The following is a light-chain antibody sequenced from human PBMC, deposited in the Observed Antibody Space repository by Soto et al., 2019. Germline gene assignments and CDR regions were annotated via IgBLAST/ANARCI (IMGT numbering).Light chain of an antibody. Sequence: QSALTQPRSVSGSPGQSVTISCTGTSSDVGAYNYVSWYQQHPGKTPKLMIYDVTKRPSGVPDRFSGSKSGNTASLTISGLQADDEADYYCCSYAGSYTLIFGGGTKLTVL. CDR1: SSDVGAYNY. CDR3: CSYAGSYTLI. V-gene: IGLV2-11*01. J-gene: IGLJ2*01. CDR2: DVT.